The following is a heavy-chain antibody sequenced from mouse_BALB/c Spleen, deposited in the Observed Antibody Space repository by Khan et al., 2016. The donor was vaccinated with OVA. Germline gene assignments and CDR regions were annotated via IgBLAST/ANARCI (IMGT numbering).Heavy chain of an antibody. D-gene: IGHD1-1*01. V-gene: IGHV1S41*01. CDR2: IAPGSGSS. CDR3: ARENYYCRTCYAMDY. J-gene: IGHJ4*01. CDR1: GYTFTSYW. Sequence: DLVKPGASVKLSCKASGYTFTSYWINWIKQRPGQGLEWIGRIAPGSGSSSYNEMFKGKATLTLDISSSTAYIQLSSLSSEDSAVYVCARENYYCRTCYAMDYWGQGTSVTVSS.